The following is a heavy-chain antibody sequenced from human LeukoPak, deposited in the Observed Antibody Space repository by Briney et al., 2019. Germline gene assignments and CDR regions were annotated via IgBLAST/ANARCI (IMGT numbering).Heavy chain of an antibody. V-gene: IGHV3-66*02. CDR2: IYHSGNT. CDR3: ARLLSGN. Sequence: PSETLSLTCTVSGGSISSYYMAWVRQAPGKGLEWVSVIYHSGNTDYADSVKGRFTISRDNSKNTLYLQMNSLRAEDTAVYYCARLLSGNWGQGTLVTVSS. CDR1: GGSISSYY. D-gene: IGHD2-15*01. J-gene: IGHJ4*02.